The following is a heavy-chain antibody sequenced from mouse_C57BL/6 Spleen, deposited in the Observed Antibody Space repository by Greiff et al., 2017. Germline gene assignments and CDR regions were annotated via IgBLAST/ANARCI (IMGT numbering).Heavy chain of an antibody. CDR2: IHPSDSDT. D-gene: IGHD2-1*01. J-gene: IGHJ3*01. Sequence: QVHVKQPGAELVKPGASVKVSCKASGYTFTSYWMHWVKQRPGQGLEWIGRIHPSDSDTNYNQKFKGKATLTVDKSSSTAYMQLSSLTSEDAAVYYCAIKRDGKGFAYWGQGTLVTVSA. CDR3: AIKRDGKGFAY. V-gene: IGHV1-74*01. CDR1: GYTFTSYW.